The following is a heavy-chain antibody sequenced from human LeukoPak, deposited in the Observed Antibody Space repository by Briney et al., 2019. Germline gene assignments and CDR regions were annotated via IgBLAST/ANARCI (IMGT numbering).Heavy chain of an antibody. D-gene: IGHD6-6*01. V-gene: IGHV4-59*12. CDR3: ARDFSSSSTVYYYYYMDV. Sequence: GSLRLSCTASGFTFGDYAMIWVRQAPGKGLEWIGTISYSGTTYYSPSLKSRVTISLDTSRNQFSLKLSSVTAADTAIYYCARDFSSSSTVYYYYYMDVWGKGTTVTVSS. CDR1: GFTFGDYA. J-gene: IGHJ6*03. CDR2: ISYSGTT.